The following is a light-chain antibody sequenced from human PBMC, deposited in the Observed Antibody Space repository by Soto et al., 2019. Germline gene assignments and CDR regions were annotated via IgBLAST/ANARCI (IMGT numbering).Light chain of an antibody. V-gene: IGKV3-20*01. J-gene: IGKJ5*01. CDR3: QQFGSSFPTT. CDR1: QSISSRY. Sequence: EIVLTQSPGTLSLSPGERATLSCRASQSISSRYLAWYQQKPGQAPRLVIYGASSRAIGIPDRFSGSGSGTDFTLTISRLEAEDFAVYYCQQFGSSFPTTFGQGTRLRL. CDR2: GAS.